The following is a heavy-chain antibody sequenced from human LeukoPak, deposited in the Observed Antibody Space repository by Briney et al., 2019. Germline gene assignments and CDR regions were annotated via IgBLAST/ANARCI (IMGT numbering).Heavy chain of an antibody. Sequence: GASVKVSCKASGYTFTSYGISWVRQAPGQGLEWMGWISAYNGNTNYAQKLQGRGTMTTDTSTSTAYMELRSLRSDDKAVYYCARDSGVVVPAADDYWDQGTLVTVSS. V-gene: IGHV1-18*01. D-gene: IGHD2-2*01. CDR3: ARDSGVVVPAADDY. CDR1: GYTFTSYG. J-gene: IGHJ4*02. CDR2: ISAYNGNT.